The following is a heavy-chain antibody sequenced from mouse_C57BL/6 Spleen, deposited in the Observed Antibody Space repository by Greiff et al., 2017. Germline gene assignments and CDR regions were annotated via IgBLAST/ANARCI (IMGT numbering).Heavy chain of an antibody. Sequence: QVHLQQPGAELVKPGASVKMSCKASGYTFTSYWMTWVKQRPGQGLEWIGNIYPGSGSTNYNEKFKSKATLTVDTSSSTAYMQLSSLTSEDSAVYYSEREDQATYFDFWGQGTTLTVSS. CDR1: GYTFTSYW. CDR2: IYPGSGST. D-gene: IGHD3-2*02. V-gene: IGHV1-55*01. J-gene: IGHJ2*01. CDR3: EREDQATYFDF.